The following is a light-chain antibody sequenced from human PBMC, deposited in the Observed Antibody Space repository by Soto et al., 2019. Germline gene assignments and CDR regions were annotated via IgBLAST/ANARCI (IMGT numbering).Light chain of an antibody. CDR3: QQYNKWPRT. V-gene: IGKV3-15*01. CDR2: GAS. CDR1: QRLSSD. Sequence: EIVMTQSPATLSVSPGERATLSCRASQRLSSDLAWYQQKVGQAPRLLIYGASTRATGIPARYSGSGSGTEFNFTISSLQSEDFSVYYCQQYNKWPRTFGQGTKVEIK. J-gene: IGKJ1*01.